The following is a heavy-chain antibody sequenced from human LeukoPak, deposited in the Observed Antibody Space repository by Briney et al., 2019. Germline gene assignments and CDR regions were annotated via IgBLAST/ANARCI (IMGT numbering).Heavy chain of an antibody. J-gene: IGHJ6*03. V-gene: IGHV3-7*01. Sequence: PGGSLRLSCAASGFTFSSYWMSWVRQAPGKGLEWVANIKQDGSEKYYVDSVKGRFTISRDNAKNSLYLQMNSLRAEDTAVYYCARVVGSGSYLFYYYYMDVWGKGTTVTISS. D-gene: IGHD3-10*01. CDR1: GFTFSSYW. CDR3: ARVVGSGSYLFYYYYMDV. CDR2: IKQDGSEK.